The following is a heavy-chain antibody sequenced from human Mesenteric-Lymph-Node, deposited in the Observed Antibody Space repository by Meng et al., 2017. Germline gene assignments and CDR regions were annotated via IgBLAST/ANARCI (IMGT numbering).Heavy chain of an antibody. CDR1: GGSISSSSYY. D-gene: IGHD5-12*01. V-gene: IGHV4-39*07. CDR2: IYYSGST. Sequence: SETLSLTCTVSGGSISSSSYYWGWIRQPPGKGLEWIGSIYYSGSTYYNPSLKSRVTISVDTSKNQFSLKLSSVTAADTAVYYCARLKGYGQNFDYWGQGKRVNVSS. J-gene: IGHJ4*02. CDR3: ARLKGYGQNFDY.